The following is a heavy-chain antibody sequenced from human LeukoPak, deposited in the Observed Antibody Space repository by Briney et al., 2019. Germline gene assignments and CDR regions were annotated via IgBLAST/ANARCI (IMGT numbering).Heavy chain of an antibody. CDR1: GYTFTNFA. V-gene: IGHV1-3*01. CDR2: IYPGNGNT. D-gene: IGHD3-22*01. CDR3: ARDYSFDSPRCFEF. J-gene: IGHJ4*02. Sequence: GASVKVSCKASGYTFTNFAMHWVRQAPGQRLEWMGWIYPGNGNTKYSQNFQGRVTITRDTSASTAFMELSSLRSEDTALYYCARDYSFDSPRCFEFWGQGTQVTVSS.